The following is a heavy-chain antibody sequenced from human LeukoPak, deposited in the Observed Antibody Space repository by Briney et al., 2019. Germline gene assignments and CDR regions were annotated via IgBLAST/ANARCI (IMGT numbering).Heavy chain of an antibody. CDR1: GGTFSSYA. V-gene: IGHV1-69*13. J-gene: IGHJ5*02. CDR3: ARGTLSRGFDP. Sequence: GASVKVSCKASGGTFSSYAISWVRQAPGQGLEWMGGIIPIFGTANYAQKFQGRVAITADESTSTAYMELSSLRSEDTAVYYCARGTLSRGFDPWGQGTLVTVSS. CDR2: IIPIFGTA.